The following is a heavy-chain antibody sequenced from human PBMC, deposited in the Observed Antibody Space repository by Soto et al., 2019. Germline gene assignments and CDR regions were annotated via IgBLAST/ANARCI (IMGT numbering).Heavy chain of an antibody. CDR1: GSTFTNHG. CDR2: INPYNANT. D-gene: IGHD3-16*01. CDR3: ARDRVAGIWGDAFDI. V-gene: IGHV1-18*04. Sequence: QVQLVQSGTGVKKPGASVKVSCKTSGSTFTNHGINWVRQAPGQGLEWMGWINPYNANTNYAQKLQGRVTMTTDTSTTTAYMDLRSLTSDDTAVYYCARDRVAGIWGDAFDIWGQGTVVTVSS. J-gene: IGHJ3*02.